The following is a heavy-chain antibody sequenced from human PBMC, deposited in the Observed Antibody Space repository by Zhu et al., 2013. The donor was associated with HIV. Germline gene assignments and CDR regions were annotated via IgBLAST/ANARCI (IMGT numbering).Heavy chain of an antibody. V-gene: IGHV1-46*01. CDR2: INPSGGST. D-gene: IGHD3-22*01. Sequence: QVQLVQSGAEVRSLGLSEGSCKASGYTFTSYYMHWVRQAPGQGLEWMGIINPSGGSTSYAQKFQGRVTMTRDTSTSTVYMELSSLRSEDTAVYYCARSSSGYFDAFDIWGQGTMVTVSS. CDR3: ARSSSGYFDAFDI. J-gene: IGHJ3*02. CDR1: GYTFTSYY.